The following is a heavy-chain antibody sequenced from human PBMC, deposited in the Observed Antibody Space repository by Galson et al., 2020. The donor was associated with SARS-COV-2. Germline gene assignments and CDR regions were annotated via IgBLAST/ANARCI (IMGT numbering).Heavy chain of an antibody. CDR2: IWFDGSNK. V-gene: IGHV3-33*01. CDR3: ARDGQSGAPYAFDF. Sequence: GSLRLSCAASGFTFSSHAIHWVRQAPGKGLEWVAQIWFDGSNKYYTDSVRGRFSISRDNSKNTVSLQMNSLRAEDTAVYYCARDGQSGAPYAFDFGGQGTTVTVSS. CDR1: GFTFSSHA. D-gene: IGHD4-4*01. J-gene: IGHJ3*01.